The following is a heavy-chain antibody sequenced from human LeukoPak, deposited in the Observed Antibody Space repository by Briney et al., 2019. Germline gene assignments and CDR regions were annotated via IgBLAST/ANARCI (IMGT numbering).Heavy chain of an antibody. Sequence: GGSLRLSCAASGFTFNNYWIHWVRQAPGKGLEWVSAISGGGGSTYYADSVKGRFTISRDNSKNTLYLQVNSLRAEDTAVYYCAKGGKWDVTPFDYWGQGTLVTVSS. CDR1: GFTFNNYW. V-gene: IGHV3-23*01. D-gene: IGHD1-26*01. CDR3: AKGGKWDVTPFDY. J-gene: IGHJ4*02. CDR2: ISGGGGST.